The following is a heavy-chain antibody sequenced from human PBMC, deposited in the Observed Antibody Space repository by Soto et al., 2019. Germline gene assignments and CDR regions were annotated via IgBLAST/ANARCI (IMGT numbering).Heavy chain of an antibody. J-gene: IGHJ4*02. Sequence: LSLTCTVSGGSTSSDNYWSWIRQPPGKGLEWIGHIYYSGNTDYNPSLKSRLAISIDTSKNQFSLKLSSVTAADTAVYFCAREGGESSDGLYYFDSWGQGSMVTVSS. CDR2: IYYSGNT. CDR3: AREGGESSDGLYYFDS. V-gene: IGHV4-30-4*01. D-gene: IGHD3-16*01. CDR1: GGSTSSDNY.